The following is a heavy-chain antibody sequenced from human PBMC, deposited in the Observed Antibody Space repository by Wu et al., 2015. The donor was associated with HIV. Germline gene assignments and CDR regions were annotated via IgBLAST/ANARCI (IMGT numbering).Heavy chain of an antibody. CDR1: GYSFTGFY. D-gene: IGHD3-10*01. CDR3: ARVEWVRDAFDI. V-gene: IGHV1-2*02. Sequence: QVQLVQSAAEVKKPGASVKVSCKASGYSFTGFYIHWVRQAPGQGLEWMGWINPNGGDTNHTQRFQGRVTLTRDKSINTAYMELNRLRSDDTAVYYCARVEWVRDAFDIWGPGTMVTVSS. CDR2: INPNGGDT. J-gene: IGHJ3*02.